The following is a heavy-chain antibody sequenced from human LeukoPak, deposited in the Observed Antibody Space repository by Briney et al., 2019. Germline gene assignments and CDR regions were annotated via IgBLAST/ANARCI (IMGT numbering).Heavy chain of an antibody. Sequence: ASVKVXXXXXXXTXTSYGISWVRQAPGQGLEWMGWISAYNGNTNYAQKLQGRVTMTTDTSTSTAYMELRSLRSDDTAVYYCARGQLWLLNWFDPWGQGTLVTVSS. V-gene: IGHV1-18*01. CDR2: ISAYNGNT. CDR1: XXTXTSYG. CDR3: ARGQLWLLNWFDP. D-gene: IGHD5-18*01. J-gene: IGHJ5*02.